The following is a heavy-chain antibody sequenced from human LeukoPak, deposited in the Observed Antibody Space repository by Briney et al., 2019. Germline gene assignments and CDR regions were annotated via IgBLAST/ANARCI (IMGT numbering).Heavy chain of an antibody. CDR1: GFTFSSYA. D-gene: IGHD3-22*01. Sequence: GGSLRLSCVVSGFTFSSYAITWVRQAPGKGLEWVSAISGNGGSTYYADSVKGRFTISRDSSKDTLYLQMNSLRAEDTAVFYCATLTMTRYFDLWGRGTLVTVSS. J-gene: IGHJ2*01. CDR2: ISGNGGST. CDR3: ATLTMTRYFDL. V-gene: IGHV3-23*01.